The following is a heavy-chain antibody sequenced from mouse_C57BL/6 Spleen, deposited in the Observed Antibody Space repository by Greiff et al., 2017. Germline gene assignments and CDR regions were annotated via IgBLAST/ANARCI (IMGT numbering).Heavy chain of an antibody. V-gene: IGHV1-78*01. CDR3: ASPYYSNYEAMDY. D-gene: IGHD2-5*01. CDR1: GYTFTDHT. Sequence: QVQLKQSDAELVKPGASVKISCKVSGYTFTDHTIHWMKQRPEQGLEWIGYIYPRDGSTKYNAKFKGKATLPADKSSSTAYMQLNSLTSEDSAVYFCASPYYSNYEAMDYWGQGTSVTVSS. CDR2: IYPRDGST. J-gene: IGHJ4*01.